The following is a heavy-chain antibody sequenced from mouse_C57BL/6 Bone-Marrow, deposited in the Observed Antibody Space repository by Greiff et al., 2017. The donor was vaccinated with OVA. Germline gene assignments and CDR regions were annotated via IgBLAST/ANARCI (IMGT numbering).Heavy chain of an antibody. Sequence: QVQLQQSGAELARPGASVKLSCKASGYTFTSYGISWVKQRTGQGLEWIGEIYPRSGNTYYNEKFKGKATLTADKSSSTAYMELRSLTSEDSAVYFCARRDSNLLNFDYWGQGTTLTVSS. CDR3: ARRDSNLLNFDY. V-gene: IGHV1-81*01. CDR1: GYTFTSYG. J-gene: IGHJ2*01. CDR2: IYPRSGNT. D-gene: IGHD2-5*01.